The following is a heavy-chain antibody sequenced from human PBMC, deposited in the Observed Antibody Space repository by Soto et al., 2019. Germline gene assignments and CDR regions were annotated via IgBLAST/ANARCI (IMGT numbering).Heavy chain of an antibody. V-gene: IGHV1-18*01. CDR1: GYTFTSYG. CDR2: ISAYNGNT. J-gene: IGHJ6*02. CDR3: ARVNIVVVPAAILSYYYGMDV. Sequence: ASVKVSCKASGYTFTSYGISWVRQAPGQGLEWMGWISAYNGNTNYAQKLQGRVTMTTDTSTSTAYMELRSLRSDDTAVYYCARVNIVVVPAAILSYYYGMDVWGQGTLVTVSS. D-gene: IGHD2-2*02.